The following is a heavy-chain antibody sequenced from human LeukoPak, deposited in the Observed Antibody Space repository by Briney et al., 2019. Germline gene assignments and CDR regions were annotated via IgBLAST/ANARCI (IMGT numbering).Heavy chain of an antibody. CDR3: ARESRFYMDV. CDR2: ISSSGSTI. Sequence: GGSLRLSCAASGFTFSSHEMNWVRQAPGKGLEWVSYISSSGSTIYYADSVKGRFTISRDNAKNSLYLQMNSLRAEDTAVYYCARESRFYMDVWGKGTTVTVSS. CDR1: GFTFSSHE. J-gene: IGHJ6*03. V-gene: IGHV3-48*03.